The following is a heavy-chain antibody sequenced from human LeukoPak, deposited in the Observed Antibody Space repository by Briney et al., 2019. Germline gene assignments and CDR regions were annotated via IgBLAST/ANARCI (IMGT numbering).Heavy chain of an antibody. V-gene: IGHV3-21*01. J-gene: IGHJ6*03. D-gene: IGHD3-16*02. CDR3: AREGELSQLLGAYYYYYMDV. Sequence: GGSLGLSCAASGFTFSSYSMNWVRQAPGKGLEWVSSISSSSSYIYYADAVKGRFTISRDNAKNSLYLQMNSLRAEDTAVYYCAREGELSQLLGAYYYYYMDVWGKRTTVTVSS. CDR2: ISSSSSYI. CDR1: GFTFSSYS.